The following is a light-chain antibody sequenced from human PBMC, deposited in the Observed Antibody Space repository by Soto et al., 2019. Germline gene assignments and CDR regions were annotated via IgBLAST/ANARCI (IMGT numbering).Light chain of an antibody. CDR2: AAS. V-gene: IGKV3-20*01. J-gene: IGKJ2*01. Sequence: EIVLTQAPGTLSLSPGEGDTLSCRASQSISSSYLAWYQQKPGQSPRLLIYAASSRATGIPDRFSGSGSGTDFTLTISRLEPEDFAVYYCQLYGGSHMFSFGQGTKLEIK. CDR3: QLYGGSHMFS. CDR1: QSISSSY.